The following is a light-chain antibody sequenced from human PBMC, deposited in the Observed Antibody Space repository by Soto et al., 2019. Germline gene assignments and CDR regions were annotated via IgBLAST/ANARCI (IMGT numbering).Light chain of an antibody. CDR1: SSDVGAYNY. CDR3: TSYVGNNIWV. Sequence: QSALTQPPCASGSPGQSATISCTGTSSDVGAYNYVSWYQQYPGKAPKLMIYEVTKRPSGVPDRFSGSKSGNTASLTVSGLQAEDEADYYCTSYVGNNIWVFGGGTKVTVL. CDR2: EVT. J-gene: IGLJ3*02. V-gene: IGLV2-8*01.